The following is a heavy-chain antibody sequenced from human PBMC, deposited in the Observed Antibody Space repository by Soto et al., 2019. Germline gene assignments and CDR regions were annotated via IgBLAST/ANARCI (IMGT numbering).Heavy chain of an antibody. V-gene: IGHV3-23*01. CDR3: ATAVDYDFWSGTTHYGMDV. D-gene: IGHD3-3*01. CDR1: GFTFSSYA. Sequence: PGGSLRLSCAASGFTFSSYAMSWVRQAPGKGLEWVSAISGSGGSTYYADSVKGRFTISRDNARNTHSLQMNSLRSEDTAAYFCATAVDYDFWSGTTHYGMDVWGQGTTVTVSS. J-gene: IGHJ6*02. CDR2: ISGSGGST.